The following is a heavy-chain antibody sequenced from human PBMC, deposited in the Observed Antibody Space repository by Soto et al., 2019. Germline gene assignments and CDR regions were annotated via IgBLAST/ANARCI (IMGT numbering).Heavy chain of an antibody. D-gene: IGHD6-19*01. CDR2: LNPSGLST. CDR1: GSITNHH. V-gene: IGHV1-46*01. Sequence: QVHLVQTGAEVKKPGASVNVSCQASGSITNHHMHWVRQAPGQGLEWMGILNPSGLSTTYAQKFQCRVTITRDTSTSTVYMELSSLTSEDTAVYVCAKVTHRGHIAVAGPLGSWGQGTLVIVSS. J-gene: IGHJ4*02. CDR3: AKVTHRGHIAVAGPLGS.